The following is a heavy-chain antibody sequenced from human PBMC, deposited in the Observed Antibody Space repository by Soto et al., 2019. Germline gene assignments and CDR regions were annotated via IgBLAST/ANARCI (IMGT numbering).Heavy chain of an antibody. Sequence: SVKVSCKASGGTFSSYAISWVRQAPGQGLEWMGGIIPIFGTANYAQKFQGRATITADESTSTAYMELSSLRSEDTAVYYCARENPDIVVVVAATNNWFDPWGQGTLVTVS. V-gene: IGHV1-69*13. D-gene: IGHD2-15*01. J-gene: IGHJ5*02. CDR3: ARENPDIVVVVAATNNWFDP. CDR2: IIPIFGTA. CDR1: GGTFSSYA.